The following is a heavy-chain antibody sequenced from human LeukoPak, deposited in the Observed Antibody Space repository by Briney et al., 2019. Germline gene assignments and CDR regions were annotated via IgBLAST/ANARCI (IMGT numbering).Heavy chain of an antibody. CDR1: GYTFIHYW. D-gene: IGHD2-2*03. J-gene: IGHJ6*02. V-gene: IGHV5-10-1*01. Sequence: GESLRISCKGSGYTFIHYWITWVRQMPGKGLEWMGRIDPSDSYTNFSPSFEGHVTISVDKSISTAYLQWNSLRASDTAMYYCARQDGYCSGTSCYGHFGMDVWGQGTTVAVSS. CDR3: ARQDGYCSGTSCYGHFGMDV. CDR2: IDPSDSYT.